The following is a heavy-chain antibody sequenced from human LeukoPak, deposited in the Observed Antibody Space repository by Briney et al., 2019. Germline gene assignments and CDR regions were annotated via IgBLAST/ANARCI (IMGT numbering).Heavy chain of an antibody. D-gene: IGHD1-26*01. J-gene: IGHJ3*02. CDR3: ARDIIVGATTINVAFDI. Sequence: GGSLRLSCAASGFTFSSYWMHWVRQAPGKGLVWVSRINSDGSSTNYADSVKGRFTFSRDNAKNTLYLQMNSLRAEDTAVYYCARDIIVGATTINVAFDIWGQGTMVTVSS. CDR1: GFTFSSYW. CDR2: INSDGSST. V-gene: IGHV3-74*01.